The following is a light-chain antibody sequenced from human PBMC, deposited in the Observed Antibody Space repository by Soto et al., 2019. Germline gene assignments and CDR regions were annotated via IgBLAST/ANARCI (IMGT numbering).Light chain of an antibody. CDR3: QVWDSSSDHLV. V-gene: IGLV3-21*04. Sequence: SYELTQPPSVSVAPGKTARITCGGNNIGSKSVHWYQQKPGLAPVLVIYYDSDRPSGIPERFSGSNSGNTATLTISRVEAGDEADDYCQVWDSSSDHLVFGGGTKLTVL. CDR1: NIGSKS. CDR2: YDS. J-gene: IGLJ2*01.